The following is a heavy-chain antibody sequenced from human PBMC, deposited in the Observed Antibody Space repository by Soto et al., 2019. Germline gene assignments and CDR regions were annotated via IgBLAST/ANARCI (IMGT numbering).Heavy chain of an antibody. J-gene: IGHJ4*02. CDR3: HYTVGRGAVDS. CDR1: GGTFNSDT. CDR2: IIPVFGIP. D-gene: IGHD3-3*01. V-gene: IGHV1-69*02. Sequence: QVQLVQSGAEVKSPGSSVKVSCKASGGTFNSDTFSWVRQAPGQGLEWMGRIIPVFGIPNYAQKFQGRVTVTAGKSTSAGYMELSRLSSEDTALDYGHYTVGRGAVDSWGQGTLVTVSS.